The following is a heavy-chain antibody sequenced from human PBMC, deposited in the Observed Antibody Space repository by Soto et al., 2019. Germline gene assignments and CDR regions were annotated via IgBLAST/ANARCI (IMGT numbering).Heavy chain of an antibody. CDR3: ATDYRTYYDISGPRQHSHTIGV. J-gene: IGHJ6*02. CDR1: GYTFFTYG. Sequence: QVPLVQAGPEVKQPVASVKVSCKSSGYTFFTYGVTWVRQATGQVLEWMGWNSAYTGNSNYAHHMQVRLTLTTESSTSTAYRELRRLITDDTAVYYCATDYRTYYDISGPRQHSHTIGVWGQGTTATVS. D-gene: IGHD3-22*01. CDR2: NSAYTGNS. V-gene: IGHV1-18*04.